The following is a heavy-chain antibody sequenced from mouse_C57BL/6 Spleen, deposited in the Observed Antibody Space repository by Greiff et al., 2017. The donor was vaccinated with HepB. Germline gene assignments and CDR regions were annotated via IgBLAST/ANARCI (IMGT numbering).Heavy chain of an antibody. D-gene: IGHD2-4*01. CDR2: IYPRSGNT. J-gene: IGHJ2*01. CDR3: ARGRDDYSYFDY. Sequence: VQLQQSGAELARPGASVKPSCKASGYTFTSYGISWVKQRTGQGLEWIGEIYPRSGNTYYNEKFKGKATLTADKSSSTAYMELRSLTSEDSAVYFCARGRDDYSYFDYWGQGTTLTVSS. V-gene: IGHV1-81*01. CDR1: GYTFTSYG.